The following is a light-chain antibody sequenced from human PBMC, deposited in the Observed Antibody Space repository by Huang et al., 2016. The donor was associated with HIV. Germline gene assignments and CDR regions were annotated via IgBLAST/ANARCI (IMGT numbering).Light chain of an antibody. CDR2: ATS. J-gene: IGKJ4*01. Sequence: EIVLTQSPGTLSLSPGERATLSCRASQSVNSNYLAWYQQRPGQAPRLVIYATSSRATGIPDRISGSGSGTDFTLTISSLEPEDFAVYYCQQFGSSPTFGGGTKVEIK. CDR3: QQFGSSPT. V-gene: IGKV3-20*01. CDR1: QSVNSNY.